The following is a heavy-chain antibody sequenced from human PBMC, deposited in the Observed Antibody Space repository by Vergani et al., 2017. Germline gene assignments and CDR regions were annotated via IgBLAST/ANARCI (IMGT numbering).Heavy chain of an antibody. V-gene: IGHV4-34*01. CDR3: ASNRIVVVPAAAASRGYYYYYMDV. Sequence: QVQLQQWGAGLLKPSETLSLTCAVYGGSFSGYYWSWIRQPPGKGLEWIGEINHSGSTNYNPSLKSRVTISVDTSKNPFSLKLSSVTAADTAVYYCASNRIVVVPAAAASRGYYYYYMDVWGKGTTVTVSS. CDR1: GGSFSGYY. CDR2: INHSGST. D-gene: IGHD2-2*01. J-gene: IGHJ6*03.